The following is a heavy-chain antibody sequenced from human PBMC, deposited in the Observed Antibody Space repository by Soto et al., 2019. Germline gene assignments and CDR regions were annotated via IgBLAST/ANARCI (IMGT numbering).Heavy chain of an antibody. CDR1: GGSISSYY. J-gene: IGHJ4*02. CDR3: ARGRRYYYDNTGPYYFEH. V-gene: IGHV4-59*01. Sequence: PSETLSLTCTVSGGSISSYYWSWIRQPPGNELEWIAYIYYSGSTNYNPSLKSRVTISVDTSKNQFSLKLTSVTAADTAVHYCARGRRYYYDNTGPYYFEHWGQGTLVTVSS. CDR2: IYYSGST. D-gene: IGHD3-22*01.